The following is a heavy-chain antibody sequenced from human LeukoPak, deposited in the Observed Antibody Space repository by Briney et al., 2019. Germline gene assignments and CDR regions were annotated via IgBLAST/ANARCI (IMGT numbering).Heavy chain of an antibody. CDR1: GFTFITYA. J-gene: IGHJ3*02. Sequence: GRSLRLSCAASGFTFITYAMHWVRQAPGKGLEWMALIRSDGGNKYYTDSVKGRFTISRDNSKNTLYLQMNGLRVEDTAVYYCAKGLHSGSYLDAPDIWGQGTMVTVFS. CDR3: AKGLHSGSYLDAPDI. CDR2: IRSDGGNK. D-gene: IGHD1-26*01. V-gene: IGHV3-30*02.